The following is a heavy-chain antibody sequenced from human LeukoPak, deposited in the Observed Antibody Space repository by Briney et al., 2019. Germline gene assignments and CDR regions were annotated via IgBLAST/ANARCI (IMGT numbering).Heavy chain of an antibody. CDR3: ARGEGLMADY. Sequence: PGGPLRLSCAASGFAFSDYYMTWIRQAPGKGLEWVSYITSSSGYTNHADSVKGRFTISSDNAKNSLYLQMNSLRAEDTAVYYCARGEGLMADYWGQGTLVTVSS. CDR2: ITSSSGYT. J-gene: IGHJ4*02. D-gene: IGHD2-8*01. V-gene: IGHV3-11*05. CDR1: GFAFSDYY.